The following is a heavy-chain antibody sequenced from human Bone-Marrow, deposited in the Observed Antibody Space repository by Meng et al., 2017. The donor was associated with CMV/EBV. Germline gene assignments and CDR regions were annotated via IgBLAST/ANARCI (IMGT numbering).Heavy chain of an antibody. Sequence: SNWWSWVRQPPGKGLEWIGEISHSGSTNYNPSLKSRVTISVDKSKSQFSLKLSSVTAADTAVYYCARVERLYCSSTSCPTTYYFDYWGQGTLVTVSS. CDR3: ARVERLYCSSTSCPTTYYFDY. D-gene: IGHD2-2*01. CDR2: ISHSGST. V-gene: IGHV4-4*02. CDR1: SNW. J-gene: IGHJ4*02.